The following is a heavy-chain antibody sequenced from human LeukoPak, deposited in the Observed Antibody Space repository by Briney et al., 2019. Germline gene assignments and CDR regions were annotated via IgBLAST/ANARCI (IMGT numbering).Heavy chain of an antibody. J-gene: IGHJ4*02. CDR2: INHSGST. V-gene: IGHV4-34*01. Sequence: SETLSLTCAVYGGSFSGYYWSWIRQPPGKGLEWIGEINHSGSTNYNPSLKSRVTISVDTSKNQFSLKLSSVTAEDTAVYYCARVGERFLEWFINDLYYFDYWGQGTLVTVSS. CDR3: ARVGERFLEWFINDLYYFDY. CDR1: GGSFSGYY. D-gene: IGHD3-3*01.